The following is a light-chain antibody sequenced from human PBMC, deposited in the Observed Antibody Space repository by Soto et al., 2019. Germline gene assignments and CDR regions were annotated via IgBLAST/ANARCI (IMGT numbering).Light chain of an antibody. Sequence: QSVLTQPTSVSGAPGQRVTISCTGSRSNIGTPYDVHWYQQLPGTAPKLLIYGNSNRPSGVPDRFSGSKSGTSASLAITGLQAEDEADYYCQSYDSSLSGYVIFGGGTKLTVL. CDR2: GNS. V-gene: IGLV1-40*01. CDR1: RSNIGTPYD. CDR3: QSYDSSLSGYVI. J-gene: IGLJ2*01.